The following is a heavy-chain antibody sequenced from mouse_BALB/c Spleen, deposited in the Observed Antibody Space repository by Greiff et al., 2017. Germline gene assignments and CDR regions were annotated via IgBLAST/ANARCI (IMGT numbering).Heavy chain of an antibody. CDR2: IYWDDDK. V-gene: IGHV8-12*01. J-gene: IGHJ2*01. Sequence: QVTLKVSGPGILQPSQTLSLTCSFSGFSLSTSGMGVSWIRQPSGKGLEWLAHIYWDDDKRYNPSLKSRLTISKDTSSNQVFLKITSVDTADTATYYCARSLYDGYGDYWGQGTTLTVSS. CDR3: ARSLYDGYGDY. CDR1: GFSLSTSGMG. D-gene: IGHD2-3*01.